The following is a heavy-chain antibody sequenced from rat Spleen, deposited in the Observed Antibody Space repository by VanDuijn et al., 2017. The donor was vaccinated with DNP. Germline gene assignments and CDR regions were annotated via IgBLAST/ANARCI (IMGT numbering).Heavy chain of an antibody. D-gene: IGHD3-1*01. J-gene: IGHJ1*01. CDR1: GFTFSNYY. V-gene: IGHV5-25*01. CDR3: ARGSTSIYWYFDF. CDR2: ISPRGSRT. Sequence: EVQLVESGGGLVQPGRSLKLSCAASGFTFSNYYMAWVRQAPRKGLEWVAAISPRGSRTYYPDSMKGRFTISRDDAKSSLYLKMNSLKSEDTATYYCARGSTSIYWYFDFWGPGTMVTVSS.